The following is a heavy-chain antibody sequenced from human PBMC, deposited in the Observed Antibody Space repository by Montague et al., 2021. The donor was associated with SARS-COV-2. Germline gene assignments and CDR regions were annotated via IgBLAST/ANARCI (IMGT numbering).Heavy chain of an antibody. CDR1: GDSITYFY. CDR3: ARGVVVAPPVVDY. J-gene: IGHJ4*02. CDR2: ISAGGGA. Sequence: SETLSLTCTVAGDSITYFYWNWIRQPAGNGLVWIGRISAGGGANXXPSLKSRVTTSMDTSKRQLFLKLNSVTAEETAVYYCARGVVVAPPVVDYWGRGTLVTVSS. D-gene: IGHD2-15*01. V-gene: IGHV4-4*07.